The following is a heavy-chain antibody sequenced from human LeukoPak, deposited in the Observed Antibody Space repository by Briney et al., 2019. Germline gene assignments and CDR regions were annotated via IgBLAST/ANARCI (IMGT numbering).Heavy chain of an antibody. D-gene: IGHD1-26*01. CDR3: ARHAKVWWELLFSTETNWFDP. J-gene: IGHJ5*02. Sequence: PSQTLSLTCTVSGGSINSATYYWTWIRQPTGKGLEWIGRIYTSGSTNYNPSLKSRVTISVDTSKNQFSLKLSSVTAADTAVYYCARHAKVWWELLFSTETNWFDPWGQGTLVTVSS. CDR2: IYTSGST. V-gene: IGHV4-61*02. CDR1: GGSINSATYY.